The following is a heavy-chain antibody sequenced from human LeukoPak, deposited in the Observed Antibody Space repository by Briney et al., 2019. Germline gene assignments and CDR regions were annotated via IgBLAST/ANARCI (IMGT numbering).Heavy chain of an antibody. D-gene: IGHD4-17*01. J-gene: IGHJ4*02. V-gene: IGHV3-9*01. CDR1: GFTFSSYG. Sequence: GGSLRLSCAASGFTFSSYGMHWVRQAPGKGLEWVSGISWNSGSIGYADSVKGRFTISRDNAKNSLYLQMNSLRAEDTALYYCAKMDTVTTDSFDYWGQGTLVTVSS. CDR3: AKMDTVTTDSFDY. CDR2: ISWNSGSI.